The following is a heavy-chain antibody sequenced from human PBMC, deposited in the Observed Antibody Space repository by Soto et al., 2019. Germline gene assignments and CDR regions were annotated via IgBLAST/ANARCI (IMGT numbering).Heavy chain of an antibody. CDR2: AYYRSQWYI. CDR1: GDSVSSDTSA. CDR3: ERAFEATSLDV. D-gene: IGHD3-3*02. J-gene: IGHJ6*02. V-gene: IGHV6-1*01. Sequence: SQTLSLTCVISGDSVSSDTSAWNWIRQSPSRGLEWLGRAYYRSQWYIDFAGSVKSRLTINPDTSKNEVSLHLKSVTPEDTAMYYCERAFEATSLDVWGPGTTVTVSS.